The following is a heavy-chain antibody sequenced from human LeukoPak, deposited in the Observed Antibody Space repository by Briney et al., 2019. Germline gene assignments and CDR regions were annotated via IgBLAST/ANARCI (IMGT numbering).Heavy chain of an antibody. CDR3: ARIVITGRYYLDF. CDR1: GGSLSSSY. CDR2: VYHGGTT. Sequence: SETLSLTCIVSGGSLSSSYWSWIRQPPGGALEFIGYVYHGGTTNYNPSLKSRATISADTSKNQFSLNLSSVTAADTAVYYCARIVITGRYYLDFWGQGTLVTVSS. V-gene: IGHV4-59*08. J-gene: IGHJ4*02. D-gene: IGHD1-20*01.